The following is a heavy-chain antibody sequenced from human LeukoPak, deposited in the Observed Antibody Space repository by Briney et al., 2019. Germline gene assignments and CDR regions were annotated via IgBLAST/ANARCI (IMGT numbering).Heavy chain of an antibody. CDR2: ISGSGGNT. CDR3: AKGRNDYGDAALNY. D-gene: IGHD4-17*01. CDR1: GFTFSTYA. J-gene: IGHJ4*02. V-gene: IGHV3-23*01. Sequence: PGGSLRLSCAASGFTFSTYAMSWVRQAPGKGLEWVSSISGSGGNTYYADSVKGRFTISRDNSKNTLYLQMNSLRAEDTAGYYCAKGRNDYGDAALNYWGQGTLATVSS.